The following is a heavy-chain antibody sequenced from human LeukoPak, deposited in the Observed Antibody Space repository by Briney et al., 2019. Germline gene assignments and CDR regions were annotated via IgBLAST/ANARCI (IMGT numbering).Heavy chain of an antibody. D-gene: IGHD2/OR15-2a*01. V-gene: IGHV3-23*01. J-gene: IGHJ4*02. CDR2: ISNSVGST. Sequence: PGGSLRLSCAASGYTFSSYAMSWVRQAPGMGLEWVSGISNSVGSTYYADSVKGRFTISRDNAKNSLSLQMNSLRAEDTAVYYCAREGTTYFDYWGQGTLVTVSS. CDR1: GYTFSSYA. CDR3: AREGTTYFDY.